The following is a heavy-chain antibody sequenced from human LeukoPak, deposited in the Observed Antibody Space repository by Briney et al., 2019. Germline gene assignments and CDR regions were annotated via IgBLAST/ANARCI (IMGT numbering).Heavy chain of an antibody. CDR2: ISSSSSYI. CDR3: ASITLPAA. J-gene: IGHJ5*02. Sequence: GGSLRLSCAASGFTFSSYSMNWVRQAPGRGLEWVSSISSSSSYIYDADSVKGRFTISRDNAKNSLYLQMNSLRAEDTAVYYCASITLPAAWGQGTLVTVSS. V-gene: IGHV3-21*01. CDR1: GFTFSSYS.